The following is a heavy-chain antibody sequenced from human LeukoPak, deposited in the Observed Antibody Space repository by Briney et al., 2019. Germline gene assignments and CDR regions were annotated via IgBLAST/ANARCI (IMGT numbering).Heavy chain of an antibody. CDR3: ARQPQAMALNWFDP. V-gene: IGHV4-39*07. Sequence: SETLSLTCTVSGGSISSSSYYWGWIRQPPGKGLEWIGSIYYSGSTYYNPSLKSRVTISVDTSKNQFSLKLSSVTAADTAVYYCARQPQAMALNWFDPWGQGTLVTVSS. J-gene: IGHJ5*02. CDR1: GGSISSSSYY. D-gene: IGHD5-18*01. CDR2: IYYSGST.